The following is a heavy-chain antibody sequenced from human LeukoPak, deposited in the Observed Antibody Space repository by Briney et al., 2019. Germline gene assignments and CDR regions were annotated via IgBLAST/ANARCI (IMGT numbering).Heavy chain of an antibody. CDR2: IKHDGSEK. CDR1: EFTFSSYW. Sequence: GSLRLSCAAPEFTFSSYWMSWVRQPPGSGLEWVATIKHDGSEKYYGGSVKGRFTLSRDNAYNSLYLQMNSLRAEDTAVYYCARSLLGAVTTFDYWGQGTLVTVSS. D-gene: IGHD1-14*01. J-gene: IGHJ4*02. V-gene: IGHV3-7*03. CDR3: ARSLLGAVTTFDY.